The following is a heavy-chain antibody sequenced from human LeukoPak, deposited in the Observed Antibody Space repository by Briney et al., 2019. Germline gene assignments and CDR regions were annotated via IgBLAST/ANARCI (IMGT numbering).Heavy chain of an antibody. J-gene: IGHJ6*02. D-gene: IGHD6-6*01. Sequence: SETLSLTCTVSGGSISSRAFYWGWIRQPPGKGLEWIGSVYYSGTTYYNPSLMSRVTIFVDTSKNQFSLKLSSVTAADTAVYFCARGPRSIDYYAMDVWGQGTTVTVSS. CDR2: VYYSGTT. V-gene: IGHV4-39*07. CDR1: GGSISSRAFY. CDR3: ARGPRSIDYYAMDV.